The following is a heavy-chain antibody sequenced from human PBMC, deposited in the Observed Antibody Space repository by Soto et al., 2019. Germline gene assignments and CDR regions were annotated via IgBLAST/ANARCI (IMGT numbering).Heavy chain of an antibody. CDR3: ARQIYDSDSGPNFQYYFDS. CDR2: IYPGDSDT. D-gene: IGHD3-22*01. CDR1: GYSFSTYW. Sequence: GESLKISCKASGYSFSTYWIAWVRQRPGKGLDWMGIIYPGDSDTRYSPSFQGQVTISAAKSITTVFLQWSSLRASDTAMYYCARQIYDSDSGPNFQYYFDSWGQGTLVTVSS. J-gene: IGHJ4*02. V-gene: IGHV5-51*01.